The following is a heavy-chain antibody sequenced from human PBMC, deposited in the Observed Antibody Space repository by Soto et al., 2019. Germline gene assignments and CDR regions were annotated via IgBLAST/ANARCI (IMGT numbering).Heavy chain of an antibody. CDR3: ATDTYCPATCYRGHGN. V-gene: IGHV3-7*01. J-gene: IGHJ4*02. Sequence: GGSLRLSCAASGFTFSSYWMAWVRQSPGKVLYWVASMNQHGSDIQYVDSVRGRFTFSRDIARNLQYLQMNNLRVEDTAIYYCATDTYCPATCYRGHGNWGQGTQVTVSS. D-gene: IGHD2-8*02. CDR2: MNQHGSDI. CDR1: GFTFSSYW.